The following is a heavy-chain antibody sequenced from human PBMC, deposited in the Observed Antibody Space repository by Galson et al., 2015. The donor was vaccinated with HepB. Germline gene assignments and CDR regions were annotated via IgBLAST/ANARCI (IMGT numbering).Heavy chain of an antibody. Sequence: GYPLTSSGISWVRQAPGQGLEWMGWISAYNGNTNYAQKFQGRVTMTTDTSTSTAYMELRSLRSDDTAVYYCARDGPVRTIFGVVIPNWFDRWGQGTLVTVSS. V-gene: IGHV1-18*01. D-gene: IGHD3-3*01. J-gene: IGHJ5*02. CDR2: ISAYNGNT. CDR1: GYPLTSSG. CDR3: ARDGPVRTIFGVVIPNWFDR.